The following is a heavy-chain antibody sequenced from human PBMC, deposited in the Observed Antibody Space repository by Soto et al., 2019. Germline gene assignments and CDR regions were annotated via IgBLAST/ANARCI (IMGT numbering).Heavy chain of an antibody. CDR2: TRNKANSYTT. CDR3: AKGAVAGSRVYFDY. V-gene: IGHV3-72*01. D-gene: IGHD6-19*01. Sequence: GGSLRLSCAASGFTFSDHYMDWVRQAPGKGLEWVGRTRNKANSYTTEYAASVKGRFTISRDDSKNSLYLQMNSLKTEDTAVYYCAKGAVAGSRVYFDYWGQGALVTVSS. CDR1: GFTFSDHY. J-gene: IGHJ4*02.